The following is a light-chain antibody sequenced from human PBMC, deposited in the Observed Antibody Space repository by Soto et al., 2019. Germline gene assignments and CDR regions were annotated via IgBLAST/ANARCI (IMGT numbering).Light chain of an antibody. Sequence: QSALTQPPSVSGSPGQSVAISCTGTSSDVGTYDRVSWYQQPPGTAPKLIIYEVSNRPSGVPDRFSGSKSGNTASLTISGLQAEDEADYYCSSFTSDTTRVFGGGTKLPS. V-gene: IGLV2-18*02. CDR2: EVS. J-gene: IGLJ2*01. CDR1: SSDVGTYDR. CDR3: SSFTSDTTRV.